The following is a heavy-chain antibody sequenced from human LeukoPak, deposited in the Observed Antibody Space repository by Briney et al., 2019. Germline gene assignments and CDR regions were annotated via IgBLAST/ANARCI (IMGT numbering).Heavy chain of an antibody. J-gene: IGHJ4*02. V-gene: IGHV3-23*01. CDR3: ARDGRMVRGSLFDY. Sequence: PGGSLRLSCAASGFTLSSYAMSWVRQAPGKGLEWVSAISASGGSTHYADSVKGRFSISRDNSKKTLYLQMNSLRAEDTAVYYCARDGRMVRGSLFDYWGQGTLVTVSS. CDR1: GFTLSSYA. D-gene: IGHD3-10*01. CDR2: ISASGGST.